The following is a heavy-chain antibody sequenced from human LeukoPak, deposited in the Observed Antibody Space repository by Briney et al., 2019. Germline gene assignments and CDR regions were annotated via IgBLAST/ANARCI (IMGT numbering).Heavy chain of an antibody. J-gene: IGHJ4*02. CDR1: GFTFSSYA. V-gene: IGHV3-23*01. Sequence: GGSLRLSCAASGFTFSSYAMSWVRQAPGKGLEWVPAISGSGGSTYYADSVKGRFTISRDNSKNTLYLQMNSLRAEDTAVYYCAKSRTYDFWRGYFFDYWGQGTLVTVSS. CDR3: AKSRTYDFWRGYFFDY. CDR2: ISGSGGST. D-gene: IGHD3-3*01.